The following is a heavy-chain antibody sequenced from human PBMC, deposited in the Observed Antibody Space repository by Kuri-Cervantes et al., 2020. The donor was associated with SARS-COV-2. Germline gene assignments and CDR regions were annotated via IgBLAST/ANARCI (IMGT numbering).Heavy chain of an antibody. V-gene: IGHV3-21*04. D-gene: IGHD6-19*01. Sequence: GGSLRLCCAASGFTFSSYSMNWVRQAPGKGLEWVSSISSSSSYIYYADSVKGRFTIYRDNAKNSLYLQMNSLRAEDTAVYYCARDRISSGWYVGYYFDYWDQGTLVTVSS. J-gene: IGHJ4*02. CDR3: ARDRISSGWYVGYYFDY. CDR1: GFTFSSYS. CDR2: ISSSSSYI.